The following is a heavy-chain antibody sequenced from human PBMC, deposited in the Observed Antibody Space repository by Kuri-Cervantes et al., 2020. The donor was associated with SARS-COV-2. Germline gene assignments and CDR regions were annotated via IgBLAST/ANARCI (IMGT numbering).Heavy chain of an antibody. V-gene: IGHV3-48*03. Sequence: GESLKISCAASGFTFSSYEMNWVRQAPGKGLEWVSYISSSGSTIYYADSVKGRFTISRDNAKNSLYLQMNSLRAEDTAVYYCAIIGTLYNFDAFDIWGQGTMVPSPQ. CDR3: AIIGTLYNFDAFDI. CDR2: ISSSGSTI. D-gene: IGHD1-1*01. J-gene: IGHJ3*02. CDR1: GFTFSSYE.